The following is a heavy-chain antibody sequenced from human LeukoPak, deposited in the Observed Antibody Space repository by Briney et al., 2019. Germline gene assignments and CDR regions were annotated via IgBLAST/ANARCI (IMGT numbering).Heavy chain of an antibody. Sequence: SETLSLTCTASGGSISSYYWSWLRQPAGKGLEWIGRIYTSGSTNYNPSLKSRVTISVDTSKNQFSLKLSSVTAADTAVYYCARAEAYSGYGSFDYWGQGTLVTVSS. CDR2: IYTSGST. J-gene: IGHJ4*02. CDR3: ARAEAYSGYGSFDY. D-gene: IGHD5-12*01. CDR1: GGSISSYY. V-gene: IGHV4-4*07.